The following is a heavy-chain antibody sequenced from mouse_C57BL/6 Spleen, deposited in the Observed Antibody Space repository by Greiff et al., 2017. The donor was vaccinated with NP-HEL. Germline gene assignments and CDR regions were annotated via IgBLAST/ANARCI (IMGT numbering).Heavy chain of an antibody. J-gene: IGHJ3*01. D-gene: IGHD2-1*01. CDR3: ARGDGNYGWFAY. CDR2: IRYSGST. V-gene: IGHV3-1*01. Sequence: EVQLQQSGPGMVKPSQSLSLTCTVTGYSITSGYDWHWIRHFPGNKLEWMGYIRYSGSTNYNPSLKSRISITHDTSKNHFFLKLNSVTTEDTATYYCARGDGNYGWFAYWGQGTLVTVSA. CDR1: GYSITSGYD.